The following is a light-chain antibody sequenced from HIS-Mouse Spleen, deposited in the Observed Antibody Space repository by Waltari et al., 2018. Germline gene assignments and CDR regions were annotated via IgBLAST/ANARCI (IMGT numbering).Light chain of an antibody. Sequence: EIVMTQSPATLSVAPGETATLSSRASQSVSSHLAWYQQQPGQAPRLLIHGASTRATGIPARFRGSGSGTEFTLTISSLQSEDFAVYYCQQYNNWLLTFGGVTKVEIK. V-gene: IGKV3-15*01. CDR1: QSVSSH. J-gene: IGKJ4*01. CDR2: GAS. CDR3: QQYNNWLLT.